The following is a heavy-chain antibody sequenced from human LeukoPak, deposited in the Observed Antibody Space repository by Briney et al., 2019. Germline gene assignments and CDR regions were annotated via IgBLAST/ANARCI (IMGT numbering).Heavy chain of an antibody. D-gene: IGHD6-13*01. Sequence: GGSLRLSCAASGFTVSSSYMSWVRQAPGKGLEWVSIISSAGTTYYADSVKGRFTISRDNSKNTVYLQVNSLRDEDTAVYYCARDLVAANTYYFDYWGQGTMVTVSS. CDR2: ISSAGTT. CDR1: GFTVSSSY. J-gene: IGHJ4*02. V-gene: IGHV3-66*01. CDR3: ARDLVAANTYYFDY.